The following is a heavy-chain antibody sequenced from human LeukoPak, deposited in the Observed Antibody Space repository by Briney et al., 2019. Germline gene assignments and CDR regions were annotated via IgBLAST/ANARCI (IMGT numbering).Heavy chain of an antibody. CDR1: GFSFSTAW. CDR2: IKTKTDGETT. J-gene: IGHJ4*02. V-gene: IGHV3-15*01. Sequence: PGGSLRVSCVASGFSFSTAWMTWVRQAPGKGLEWVGRIKTKTDGETTDYAAPVKGRFTISRDDSKNTLYLQMNSLKTEDTAVYYCEDHAYWGQGTLVTVSS. CDR3: EDHAY.